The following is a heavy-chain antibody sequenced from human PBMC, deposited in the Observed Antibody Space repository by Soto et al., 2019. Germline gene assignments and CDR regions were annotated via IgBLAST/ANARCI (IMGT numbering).Heavy chain of an antibody. D-gene: IGHD6-19*01. CDR1: GYTFTSYG. V-gene: IGHV1-18*01. CDR3: ARSNSVPGYSSGWYYFDY. Sequence: ASVKVSCKASGYTFTSYGISWVRQAPGQRLEWMGWINAYNGNTNYAQKLQGRVTITRDTSASTAYMELSSLRSEDTAVYYCARSNSVPGYSSGWYYFDYWGQGTLVTVSS. CDR2: INAYNGNT. J-gene: IGHJ4*02.